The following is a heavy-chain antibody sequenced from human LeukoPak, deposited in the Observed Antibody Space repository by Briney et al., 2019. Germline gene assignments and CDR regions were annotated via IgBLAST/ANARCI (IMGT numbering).Heavy chain of an antibody. V-gene: IGHV3-48*01. J-gene: IGHJ4*02. CDR3: ARVHGGYPFDQ. Sequence: GGSLRLSCAASGFIFSSYSMNWVRQAPGKGLEWISFISSVSSTIFYADSVKGRLNISRDNVKNSLYLQMNGLRAEDTAVYYCARVHGGYPFDQWGQGTLVTVSS. CDR1: GFIFSSYS. CDR2: ISSVSSTI. D-gene: IGHD2-15*01.